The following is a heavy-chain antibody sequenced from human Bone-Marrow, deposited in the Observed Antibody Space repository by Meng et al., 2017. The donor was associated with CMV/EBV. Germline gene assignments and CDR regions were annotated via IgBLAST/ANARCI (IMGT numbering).Heavy chain of an antibody. CDR1: GYTFTGYY. D-gene: IGHD2-2*01. J-gene: IGHJ5*02. Sequence: ASVKVSCKASGYTFTGYYMHWVRQAPGQGLEWMGWINPNSGGTNYAQKFQGRVTMTRDTSTSTAYMELRSLRSDDTAVYYCARLREYCSSTSCYFDWFDPCGEGTLVTVSS. CDR3: ARLREYCSSTSCYFDWFDP. CDR2: INPNSGGT. V-gene: IGHV1-2*02.